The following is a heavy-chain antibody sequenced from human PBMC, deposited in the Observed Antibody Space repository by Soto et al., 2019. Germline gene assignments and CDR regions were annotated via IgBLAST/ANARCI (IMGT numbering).Heavy chain of an antibody. CDR3: ARDRGRVGTTYWYFDL. CDR1: GGTFSSYA. D-gene: IGHD1-7*01. CDR2: IIPIFGTA. Sequence: SVKVSCKASGGTFSSYAISWVRQAPGQGLEWMGGIIPIFGTANYAQKFQGRVTITADESTSTAYMELSSLRSEDTAVYYCARDRGRVGTTYWYFDLWGRGTLVTVSS. V-gene: IGHV1-69*13. J-gene: IGHJ2*01.